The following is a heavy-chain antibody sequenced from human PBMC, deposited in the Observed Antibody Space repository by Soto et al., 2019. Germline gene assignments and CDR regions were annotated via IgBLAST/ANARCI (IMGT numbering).Heavy chain of an antibody. CDR1: GFSFSSYG. Sequence: GGSLRLSCAASGFSFSSYGMHWVRQAPGKGLVWVAVISYDVTNKYYADSVKGRITISRDNSKNTLYLQMNSLRAEDTAVYYCAKDLRIAVAGTDYFDSWGQGTLVTFSS. V-gene: IGHV3-30*18. J-gene: IGHJ4*02. CDR2: ISYDVTNK. CDR3: AKDLRIAVAGTDYFDS. D-gene: IGHD6-19*01.